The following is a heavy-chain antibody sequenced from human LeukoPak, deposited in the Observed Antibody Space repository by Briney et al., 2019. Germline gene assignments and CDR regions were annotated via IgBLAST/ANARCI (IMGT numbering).Heavy chain of an antibody. Sequence: GGSLRLSCAASGFTFSSYAMSWVRQAPGKGLEWVSGISGSGGSTYYADSVKGRFTISRDISKNTLCVQMNSLRAEDAAVYYCAKDKGWGYSSYDYYGMDVWGQGTTVTVSS. J-gene: IGHJ6*02. CDR2: ISGSGGST. CDR1: GFTFSSYA. CDR3: AKDKGWGYSSYDYYGMDV. D-gene: IGHD1-26*01. V-gene: IGHV3-23*01.